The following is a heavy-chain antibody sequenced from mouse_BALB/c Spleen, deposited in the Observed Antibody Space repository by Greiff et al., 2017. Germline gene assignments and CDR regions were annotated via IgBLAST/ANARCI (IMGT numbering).Heavy chain of an antibody. CDR2: IDPENGDT. D-gene: IGHD1-1*01. V-gene: IGHV14-4*02. CDR1: GFNINDYY. J-gene: IGHJ4*01. CDR3: IDGSSHDAMDY. Sequence: EVQLPPSGSELVRSGASVKLSCTASGFNINDYYMPWVKQRPEQGLEWIGWIDPENGDTDSAPKFQGKATMTADTSSNTAYLQLSSLASEDTAVYDCIDGSSHDAMDYWGQGTSVTVAA.